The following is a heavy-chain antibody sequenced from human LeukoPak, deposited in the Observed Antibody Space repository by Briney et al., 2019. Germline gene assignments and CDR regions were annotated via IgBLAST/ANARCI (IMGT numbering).Heavy chain of an antibody. V-gene: IGHV4-61*02. J-gene: IGHJ6*03. CDR3: ARVITAGIYYYYYYMDV. D-gene: IGHD6-13*01. Sequence: SETLSLTCTVSGGSISSGSYYWSWIRQPAGKGLEWLGRIYTSGSTNYNPSLKSRVTISVDTSKNQFSLKLSSVTAADTAVYYCARVITAGIYYYYYYMDVWGKRTTVTVSS. CDR2: IYTSGST. CDR1: GGSISSGSYY.